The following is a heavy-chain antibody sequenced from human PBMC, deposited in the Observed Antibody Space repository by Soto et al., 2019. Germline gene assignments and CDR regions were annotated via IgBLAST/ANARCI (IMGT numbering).Heavy chain of an antibody. CDR2: ISGYNGNT. Sequence: GASVTVCCRASGDTFTSCGISWRRQAPGEGLELMVWISGYNGNTNYAQKLQGRVTMTTDTSTSTAYMELRSLRSDDTAVYYCARDFTPYLYDSSGYYYLILGQGTMVTVSS. J-gene: IGHJ3*02. CDR3: ARDFTPYLYDSSGYYYLI. D-gene: IGHD3-22*01. CDR1: GDTFTSCG. V-gene: IGHV1-18*04.